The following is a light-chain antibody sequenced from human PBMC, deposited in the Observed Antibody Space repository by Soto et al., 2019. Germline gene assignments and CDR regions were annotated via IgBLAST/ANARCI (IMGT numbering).Light chain of an antibody. CDR3: RLYVSPPTA. CDR2: GAS. Sequence: QSPGTLSLSPGERATLSCRASQSVSSSYLAWYQQKPGQAPRLLIYGASNRATGIPDRFSGSGSGTDFTLTISRLVPCNFAVFFCRLYVSPPTAFGQGPRLEFK. V-gene: IGKV3-20*01. J-gene: IGKJ5*01. CDR1: QSVSSSY.